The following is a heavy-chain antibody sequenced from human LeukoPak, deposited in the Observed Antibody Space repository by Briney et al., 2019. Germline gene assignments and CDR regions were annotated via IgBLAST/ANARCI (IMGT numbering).Heavy chain of an antibody. J-gene: IGHJ4*02. CDR3: ARDLGYSSGWPGYYFDY. CDR2: ISSSSSTI. D-gene: IGHD6-19*01. Sequence: GGSLRLSCAASGFTFSSYSMNWVRQAPGKGLEWVSYISSSSSTIYYADSVKGRFTISRDNAKNSLYPQMNSLRDEDTAVYYCARDLGYSSGWPGYYFDYWGQGTLVTVSS. V-gene: IGHV3-48*02. CDR1: GFTFSSYS.